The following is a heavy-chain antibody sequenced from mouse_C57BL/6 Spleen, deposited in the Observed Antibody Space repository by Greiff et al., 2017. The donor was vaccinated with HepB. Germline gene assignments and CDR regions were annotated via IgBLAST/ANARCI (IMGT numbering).Heavy chain of an antibody. V-gene: IGHV1-15*01. CDR2: IDPETGGT. CDR1: GYTFTDYE. CDR3: TRGDYGSSPLDY. Sequence: QVQLQQSGAELVRPGASVTLSCKASGYTFTDYEMHWVKQTPVHGLEWIGAIDPETGGTAYNQKFKGKAILTADKSSSTAYMELRSLTSEDSAVYYCTRGDYGSSPLDYWGQGTTLTVSS. D-gene: IGHD1-1*01. J-gene: IGHJ2*01.